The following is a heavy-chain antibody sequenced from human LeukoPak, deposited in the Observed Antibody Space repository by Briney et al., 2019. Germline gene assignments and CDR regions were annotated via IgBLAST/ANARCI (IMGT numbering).Heavy chain of an antibody. CDR2: INHSGST. CDR3: ARRQYSSGWYVR. V-gene: IGHV4-34*01. Sequence: TSETLSLTCAVYGGSFSGYYWSWIRQPPGKGLEWIGEINHSGSTNYNPSLKSRVTISVDTSKNQFSLKLSSVTAADTAVYYCARRQYSSGWYVRWGQGTLVAVSS. CDR1: GGSFSGYY. J-gene: IGHJ4*02. D-gene: IGHD6-19*01.